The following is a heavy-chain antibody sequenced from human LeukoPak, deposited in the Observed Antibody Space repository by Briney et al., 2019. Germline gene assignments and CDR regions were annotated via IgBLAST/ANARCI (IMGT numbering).Heavy chain of an antibody. D-gene: IGHD6-13*01. CDR3: AREGIAAADDAFDM. V-gene: IGHV3-21*01. CDR1: AFTFSNYA. CDR2: ITSGGSYT. Sequence: GGSLRLSCAASAFTFSNYAMNWVRQAPREGLEWVSSITSGGSYTYYTDSLRGRFTISRDNAKESMYLQINSLRAEDTAVYYCAREGIAAADDAFDMWGEGTMVTVSS. J-gene: IGHJ3*02.